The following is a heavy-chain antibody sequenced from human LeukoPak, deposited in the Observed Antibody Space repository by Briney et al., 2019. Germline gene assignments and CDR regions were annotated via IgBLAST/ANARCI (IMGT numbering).Heavy chain of an antibody. CDR3: VRGGYRGFDYEY. CDR2: ISPDSNYK. V-gene: IGHV3-21*01. Sequence: GESLRLSCAASGFTFSTYSMNWLRLAPGKGLEWVSSISPDSNYKYYVDSVKGRFTISRDNAKSSLYLQMNSLRAEDMAVYYCVRGGYRGFDYEYWGQGTLVTVSS. D-gene: IGHD5-12*01. J-gene: IGHJ4*02. CDR1: GFTFSTYS.